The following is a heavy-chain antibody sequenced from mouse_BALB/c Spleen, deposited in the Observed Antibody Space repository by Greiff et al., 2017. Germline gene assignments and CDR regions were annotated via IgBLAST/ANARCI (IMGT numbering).Heavy chain of an antibody. J-gene: IGHJ3*01. D-gene: IGHD1-1*01. CDR1: GFTFSDYY. V-gene: IGHV5-4*02. CDR3: ARDGHYYGSSYWFAY. CDR2: ISDGGSYT. Sequence: EVQGVESGGGLVKPGGSLKLSCAASGFTFSDYYMYWVRQTPEKRLEWVAPISDGGSYTYYPDSVKGRFTISRDNAKNNLYLQMSSLKSEDTAMYYCARDGHYYGSSYWFAYWGQGTLVTVSA.